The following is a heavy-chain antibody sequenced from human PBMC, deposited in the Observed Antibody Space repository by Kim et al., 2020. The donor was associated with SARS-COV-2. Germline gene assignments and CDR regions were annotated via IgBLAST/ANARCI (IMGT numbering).Heavy chain of an antibody. Sequence: SETLSLTCTVSGGSISSYYWSWIRQPPGKGLEWIGYIYYSGSTNYNPSLKSRVTISVDTSKNQFSLKLSSVTAADTAVYYCARDRQLYDSSGSYGMDVWGQGTTVTVSS. J-gene: IGHJ6*02. D-gene: IGHD3-22*01. CDR2: IYYSGST. CDR3: ARDRQLYDSSGSYGMDV. V-gene: IGHV4-59*13. CDR1: GGSISSYY.